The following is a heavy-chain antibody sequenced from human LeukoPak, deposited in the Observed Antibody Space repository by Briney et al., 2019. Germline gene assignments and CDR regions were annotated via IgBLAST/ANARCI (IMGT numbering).Heavy chain of an antibody. J-gene: IGHJ4*02. CDR2: ISAYNGNT. D-gene: IGHD5-18*01. Sequence: ASVKVSCKASGYTFTTFGISWVRQAPGQGPEWMGWISAYNGNTNYIQKFQGRVTMTTDTSTNTAYMELRSLTSDDTAVYYCARDLGLDTAMIFFDFWGQGTLVTVSS. CDR1: GYTFTTFG. V-gene: IGHV1-18*01. CDR3: ARDLGLDTAMIFFDF.